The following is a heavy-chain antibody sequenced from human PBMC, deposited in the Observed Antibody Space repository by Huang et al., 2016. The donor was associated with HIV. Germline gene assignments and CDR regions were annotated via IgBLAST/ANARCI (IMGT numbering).Heavy chain of an antibody. D-gene: IGHD3-16*01. CDR1: GGSFSGYY. CDR3: ARGQGGYYYYYMDV. Sequence: QVQLQQWGAGLLRPSETLSLTCAVFGGSFSGYYGTWIRQPPGKGLECIGEIHHSESTNYNPSLKMRVTISGDTSRNQFSRTLTSVAAADTAVYDCARGQGGYYYYYMDVWGKGTTVTVSS. CDR2: IHHSEST. V-gene: IGHV4-34*01. J-gene: IGHJ6*03.